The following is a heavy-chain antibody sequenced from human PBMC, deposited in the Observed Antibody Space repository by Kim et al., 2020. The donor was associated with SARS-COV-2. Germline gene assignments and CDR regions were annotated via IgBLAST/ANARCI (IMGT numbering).Heavy chain of an antibody. Sequence: SETLSLTCTVSGGSVSSGSYYWSWIRQPPGKGLEWIGYIYYSGSTNYNPSLKSRVTISVDTSKNQFSLKLSSVTAADTAVYYCATDIIAVAGIEGRNDYWGQGTLVTVSS. D-gene: IGHD6-19*01. V-gene: IGHV4-61*01. CDR1: GGSVSSGSYY. CDR2: IYYSGST. J-gene: IGHJ4*02. CDR3: ATDIIAVAGIEGRNDY.